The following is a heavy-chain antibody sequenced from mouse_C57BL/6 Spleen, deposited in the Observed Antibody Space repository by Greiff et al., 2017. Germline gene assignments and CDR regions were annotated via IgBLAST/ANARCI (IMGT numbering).Heavy chain of an antibody. J-gene: IGHJ2*01. D-gene: IGHD1-1*01. CDR3: ARRGTTVPYFDY. CDR1: GFNIKNTY. V-gene: IGHV14-3*01. Sequence: VQLQQSVAELVRPGASVKLSCTASGFNIKNTYMHWVKQRPEQGLEWIGRIDPANGKTKYAPKFQGKATITTYTSSNPAYLQLSSRTSEDTAIYYCARRGTTVPYFDYWGQGTTLTVAS. CDR2: IDPANGKT.